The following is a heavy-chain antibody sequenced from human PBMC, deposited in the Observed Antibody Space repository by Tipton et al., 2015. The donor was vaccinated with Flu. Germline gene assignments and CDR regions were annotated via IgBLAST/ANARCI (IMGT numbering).Heavy chain of an antibody. CDR1: GYTFTGYY. CDR3: ARAQDRYGDWGAWFDP. V-gene: IGHV1-2*02. J-gene: IGHJ5*02. CDR2: INPNSGGT. D-gene: IGHD4-17*01. Sequence: QLVQSGAEVKKPGASVKVSCKASGYTFTGYYMHWVRQAPGQGLEWMGWINPNSGGTNYAQKFQGRVTMTRDTSISTAYMELSRLRSDDTAVYYCARAQDRYGDWGAWFDPWGQGTLVTVSS.